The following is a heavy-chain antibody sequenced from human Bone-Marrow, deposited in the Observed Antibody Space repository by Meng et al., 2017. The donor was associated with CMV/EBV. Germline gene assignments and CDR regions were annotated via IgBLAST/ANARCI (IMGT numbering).Heavy chain of an antibody. Sequence: SETLSLTCTVSGGSVSSGSYYWSWIRQPPGKGLEWIGYIYYSGSTNYNPSLKSRVTISVDTSKNQFSLKLSSVTAADTAVYYCARDSGGEAWFDPWGQGTRVTVSS. V-gene: IGHV4-61*01. CDR3: ARDSGGEAWFDP. CDR1: GGSVSSGSYY. CDR2: IYYSGST. J-gene: IGHJ5*02. D-gene: IGHD3-10*01.